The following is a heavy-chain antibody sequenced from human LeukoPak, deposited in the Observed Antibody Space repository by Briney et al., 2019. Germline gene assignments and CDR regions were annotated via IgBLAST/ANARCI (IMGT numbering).Heavy chain of an antibody. CDR3: ARARYGGYADY. Sequence: GGSLRLSCAASGFTFSSYAMHWLRQAPGKGLEWVAVISYDGSNKYYADSVKGRFTISRDNSKNTLYLQMNSLRAEDTAVYYCARARYGGYADYWGQGTLVTVSS. V-gene: IGHV3-30*01. CDR1: GFTFSSYA. D-gene: IGHD5-12*01. CDR2: ISYDGSNK. J-gene: IGHJ4*02.